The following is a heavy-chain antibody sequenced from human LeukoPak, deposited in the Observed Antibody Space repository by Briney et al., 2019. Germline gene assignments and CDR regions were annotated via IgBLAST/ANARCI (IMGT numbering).Heavy chain of an antibody. D-gene: IGHD3-16*01. CDR3: VKDSPGESARYLSF. Sequence: QPGGSLRLSCSASGFTFRTYVMHWVRQAPGKGLEYVSAISADGRSPYYADSVRGRFTISRDNSRNTLSLQMTSLGADDTALYYCVKDSPGESARYLSFWGQGAQVTVSS. CDR1: GFTFRTYV. CDR2: ISADGRSP. V-gene: IGHV3-64D*08. J-gene: IGHJ4*02.